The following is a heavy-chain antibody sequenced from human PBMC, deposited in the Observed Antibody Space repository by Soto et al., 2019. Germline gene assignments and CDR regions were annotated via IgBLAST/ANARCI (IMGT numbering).Heavy chain of an antibody. CDR1: GYTFTGYY. D-gene: IGHD2-15*01. V-gene: IGHV1-2*02. CDR3: ARDLAKGGGSAGFDY. Sequence: ASVKVSCRASGYTFTGYYIHWVRQAPGQGLEWMGWINPNSGGTKYPQKFQGRVTMTRDTSISTVYMSLTGLKSDDTAVYFCARDLAKGGGSAGFDYWGQGTLVTVSS. J-gene: IGHJ4*02. CDR2: INPNSGGT.